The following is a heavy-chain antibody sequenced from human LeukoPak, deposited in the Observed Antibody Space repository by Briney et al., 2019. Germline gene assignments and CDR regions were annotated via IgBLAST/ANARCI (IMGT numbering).Heavy chain of an antibody. CDR2: IYTSGSS. J-gene: IGHJ4*02. V-gene: IGHV4-61*02. CDR3: ARESSSGWYGAYDY. Sequence: SETLSLTCTVSGGSISSGSYYWSWIRQPAGKGLEWIARIYTSGSSNYNPSLRSRVTISLDTSKNQFSLKLSSVTAADTAVYYCARESSSGWYGAYDYWGQGTLVTVSS. CDR1: GGSISSGSYY. D-gene: IGHD6-19*01.